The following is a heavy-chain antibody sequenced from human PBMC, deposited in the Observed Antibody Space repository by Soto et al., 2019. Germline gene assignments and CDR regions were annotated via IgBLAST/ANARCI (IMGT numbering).Heavy chain of an antibody. Sequence: SETLSLTCAVYGGSFSGYYWSWIRQPPGKGLEWIGEINHSGSTNYNPSLKSRVTISVDTSKNQFSLKLSSVTAADTAVYYCAREDLAARRRIDPWGQGTLVTVSS. V-gene: IGHV4-34*01. CDR1: GGSFSGYY. J-gene: IGHJ5*02. CDR3: AREDLAARRRIDP. D-gene: IGHD6-6*01. CDR2: INHSGST.